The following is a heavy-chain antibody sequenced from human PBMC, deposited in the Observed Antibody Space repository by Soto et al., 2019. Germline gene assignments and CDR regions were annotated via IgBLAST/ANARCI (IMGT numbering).Heavy chain of an antibody. CDR2: ITPFNGNT. CDR3: ARSRYEYYFDY. J-gene: IGHJ4*02. D-gene: IGHD1-20*01. Sequence: SVKVSCKASGYTFPYRYLHWVRQAPGQALEWMGWITPFNGNTNYAQKFQDRVTITRDRSMSTAYMELSSLRSEDTAMYYCARSRYEYYFDYWGQGTLVTVSS. V-gene: IGHV1-45*02. CDR1: GYTFPYRY.